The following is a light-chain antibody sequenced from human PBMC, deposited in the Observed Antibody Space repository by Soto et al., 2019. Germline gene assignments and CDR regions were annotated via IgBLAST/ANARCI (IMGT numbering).Light chain of an antibody. CDR1: QSVSSNY. CDR2: GAS. Sequence: EIVLTQSPGTLSLSPGGRATLSCRASQSVSSNYLAWYQQKPGQAPRPLIYGASSRATGIPDRFSGSGAGTDFTLTISRLESEDFAVYYCQQYGSSPWTFGQGTKVDI. V-gene: IGKV3-20*01. CDR3: QQYGSSPWT. J-gene: IGKJ1*01.